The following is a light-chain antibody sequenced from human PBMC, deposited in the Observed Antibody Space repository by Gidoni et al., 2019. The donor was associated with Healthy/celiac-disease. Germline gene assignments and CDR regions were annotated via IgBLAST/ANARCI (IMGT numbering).Light chain of an antibody. J-gene: IGKJ4*01. CDR3: QQYGSSLLT. V-gene: IGKV3-20*01. CDR1: PSVSSSY. CDR2: GAS. Sequence: EIVLTQSPGTLSLSPGERATLSCRASPSVSSSYLAWYQQKPGQAPRLLIYGASSRATGIPDRFRCSGSGTGFTLTISRLEPEDFAVYYCQQYGSSLLTFGGGTKVEIK.